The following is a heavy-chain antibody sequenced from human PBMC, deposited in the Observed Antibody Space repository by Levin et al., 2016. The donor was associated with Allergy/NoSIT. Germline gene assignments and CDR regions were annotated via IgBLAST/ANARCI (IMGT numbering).Heavy chain of an antibody. CDR1: GFTFSSYA. D-gene: IGHD5-18*01. CDR3: AKDLYSYGQTFDF. J-gene: IGHJ4*02. V-gene: IGHV3-23*01. Sequence: GESLKISCAASGFTFSSYAMSWVRQAPGKGLEWVSGISGNGGSTYYADSVKGRFTISRDNSKNTLYLQMNSLRAEDTAVYYCAKDLYSYGQTFDFWGQGTLVTVSS. CDR2: ISGNGGST.